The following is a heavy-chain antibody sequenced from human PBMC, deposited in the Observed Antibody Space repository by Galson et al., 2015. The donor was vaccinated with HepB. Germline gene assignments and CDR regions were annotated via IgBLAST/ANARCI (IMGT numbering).Heavy chain of an antibody. V-gene: IGHV5-51*01. J-gene: IGHJ4*02. CDR2: IYPGDSDT. Sequence: QSGAEVKKPGKSLKISCEGSGYTFTSYWIGWVRQMPGKGLEWMGSIYPGDSDTRYSPSFQGQVTISADKSISTAYLQWSSLKASDSAMYYCARELCNSFDYWGQGTLVTVSS. D-gene: IGHD2-2*01. CDR1: GYTFTSYW. CDR3: ARELCNSFDY.